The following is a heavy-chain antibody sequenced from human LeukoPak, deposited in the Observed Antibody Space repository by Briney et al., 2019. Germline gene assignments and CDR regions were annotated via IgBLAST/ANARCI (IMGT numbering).Heavy chain of an antibody. J-gene: IGHJ5*02. Sequence: PSQTLSLTCTVSGGSISSGGYYWSWIRQHPGKGLEWIGYIYYSGSTYYNPSLKSRVTISVDTSKNQFSLKLSSVTAADTAVYYCARAGRCGSTSCSGWFDPWGQGTLVTVSS. V-gene: IGHV4-31*03. D-gene: IGHD2-2*01. CDR3: ARAGRCGSTSCSGWFDP. CDR2: IYYSGST. CDR1: GGSISSGGYY.